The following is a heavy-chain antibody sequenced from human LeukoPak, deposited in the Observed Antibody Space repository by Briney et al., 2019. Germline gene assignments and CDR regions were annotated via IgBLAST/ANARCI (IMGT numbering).Heavy chain of an antibody. Sequence: GGSLRLSCAASGFTFSSYSMNWVRQAPGKGLEWVSYISSSSSTIYYADSVKGRFTISRDNAKNSLYLQMNSLRAEDTAVYYCARGSARWFDPWGQGTLVTVSS. V-gene: IGHV3-48*01. CDR1: GFTFSSYS. CDR2: ISSSSSTI. J-gene: IGHJ5*02. CDR3: ARGSARWFDP.